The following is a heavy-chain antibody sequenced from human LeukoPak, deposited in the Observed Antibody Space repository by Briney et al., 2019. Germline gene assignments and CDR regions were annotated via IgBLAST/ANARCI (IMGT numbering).Heavy chain of an antibody. CDR2: IIPIFGTA. J-gene: IGHJ5*02. V-gene: IGHV1-69*13. Sequence: ASVKVSCKASGGTFSSYAISWVRQAPGQGLEWMGGIIPIFGTANYAQKFQGRVTITADESTSTAYMELSSLRSEDTAVYYCARAPCREQQLCWFDPWGQGTLVTVSS. CDR3: ARAPCREQQLCWFDP. CDR1: GGTFSSYA. D-gene: IGHD6-13*01.